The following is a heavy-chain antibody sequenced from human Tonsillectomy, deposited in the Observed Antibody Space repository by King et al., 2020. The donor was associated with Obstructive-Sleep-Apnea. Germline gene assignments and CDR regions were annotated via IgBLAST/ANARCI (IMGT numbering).Heavy chain of an antibody. V-gene: IGHV3-64*07. CDR3: ASLSSYCSSSSQSSPN. J-gene: IGHJ4*02. Sequence: VQLVESGGGVVQPGGSLRLSCAASGFTFSNYAMHWVRQPPGKGLEYVSAISANGGSTYYADSVKGRFTISRDNSKNTLYLQMGSLRAEDMAVYYCASLSSYCSSSSQSSPNWGQGTLVTVSS. CDR1: GFTFSNYA. CDR2: ISANGGST. D-gene: IGHD3-10*01.